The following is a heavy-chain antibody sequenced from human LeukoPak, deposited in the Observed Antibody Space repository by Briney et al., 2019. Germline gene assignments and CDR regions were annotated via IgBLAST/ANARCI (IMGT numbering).Heavy chain of an antibody. Sequence: GGSLRLSCAASGFTLSSYAMSWVRQAPGKGLEWVSGLSSSGGTTFYADSVEGRFTISRDNSKNTLYLQMNSLRDEDTAVYYCAKFEFGFWGQGTLVTVSS. J-gene: IGHJ4*02. V-gene: IGHV3-23*01. CDR3: AKFEFGF. D-gene: IGHD3-16*01. CDR2: LSSSGGTT. CDR1: GFTLSSYA.